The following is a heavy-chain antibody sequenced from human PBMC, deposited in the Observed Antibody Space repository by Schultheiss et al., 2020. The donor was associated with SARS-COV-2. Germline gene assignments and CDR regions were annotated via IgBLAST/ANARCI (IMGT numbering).Heavy chain of an antibody. Sequence: SETLSLTCTVSGGSISSYYWSWIRQAPGKGLEWIGSIYHSGNTYYNPSLKSRVTISVDTSKNQFSLKLSSVTAADTAVYYCARHLAARNYYYYYMDVWGKGTTVTVSS. CDR1: GGSISSYY. J-gene: IGHJ6*03. V-gene: IGHV4-59*04. CDR3: ARHLAARNYYYYYMDV. D-gene: IGHD6-6*01. CDR2: IYHSGNT.